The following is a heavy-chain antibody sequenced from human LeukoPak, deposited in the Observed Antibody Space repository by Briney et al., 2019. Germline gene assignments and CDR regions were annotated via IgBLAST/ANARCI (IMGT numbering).Heavy chain of an antibody. V-gene: IGHV3-30-3*01. CDR1: GFTFSSYA. D-gene: IGHD3-3*01. CDR3: ARDLTYYDFWSGYYQPGPTHHY. CDR2: ISYDGSNK. J-gene: IGHJ4*02. Sequence: GGSLRLSCAASGFTFSSYAMHWVRQAPGKGLEWVAVISYDGSNKYYADSVKGRFTIPRDNSKNTLYLQMNSLRAEDTAVYYCARDLTYYDFWSGYYQPGPTHHYWGQGTLVTVSS.